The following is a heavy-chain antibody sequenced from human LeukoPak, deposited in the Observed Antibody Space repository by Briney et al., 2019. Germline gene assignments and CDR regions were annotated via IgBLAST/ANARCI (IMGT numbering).Heavy chain of an antibody. CDR1: GGTFSSYA. CDR2: IIPIFGTA. V-gene: IGHV1-69*05. J-gene: IGHJ4*02. D-gene: IGHD6-13*01. CDR3: ATEDLIAAVDTGLDY. Sequence: SVKVSCKASGGTFSSYAISWVRQAPGQGLEWMGGIIPIFGTANYAQKFQGRVTITTDESTSTAYMELSSLRSEDTAVYYCATEDLIAAVDTGLDYWGQGTLVTVSS.